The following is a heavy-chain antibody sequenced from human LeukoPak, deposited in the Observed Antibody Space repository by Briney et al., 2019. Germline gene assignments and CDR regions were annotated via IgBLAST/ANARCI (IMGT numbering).Heavy chain of an antibody. CDR2: ISGSSTYI. J-gene: IGHJ1*01. CDR1: GFTFRTYS. D-gene: IGHD6-13*01. CDR3: ARVQDGSSWYEYFQH. V-gene: IGHV3-21*01. Sequence: GGSLRLSCVASGFTFRTYSMNWVRQAPGKGLEWVSSISGSSTYIYYADSVKGRFTISRDNAKNSLFLQMNSLRAEDTAVYYCARVQDGSSWYEYFQHWGQGTLVTVSS.